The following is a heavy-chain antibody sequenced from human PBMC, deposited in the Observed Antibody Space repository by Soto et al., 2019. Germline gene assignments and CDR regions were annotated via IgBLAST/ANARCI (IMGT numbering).Heavy chain of an antibody. J-gene: IGHJ5*02. CDR2: IIPILGIA. CDR3: ARAVSGSPLNWFDP. Sequence: SVKVSCKASGGTFSSYTISWVRQAPGQRLEWMGRIIPILGIANYAQKYQGRVTITADKSTSTAYMELSSLRSEDTAADYCARAVSGSPLNWFDPWGQGTLFTVS. D-gene: IGHD3-10*01. V-gene: IGHV1-69*02. CDR1: GGTFSSYT.